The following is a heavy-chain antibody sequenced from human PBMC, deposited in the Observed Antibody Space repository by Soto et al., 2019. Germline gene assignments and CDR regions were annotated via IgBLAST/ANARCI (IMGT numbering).Heavy chain of an antibody. Sequence: EVQLLESGGGLVQPGGSLRLSCAASGFDFPNYAMSWVRQAPGKGLEWVSVISGSGFTTFYADSVKGRFTISRDNSNNTLHLQMNSLRAEDTAVYFCAKDGLTIFGVVEDWFDPWGQGTLVTVSS. D-gene: IGHD3-3*01. J-gene: IGHJ5*02. CDR2: ISGSGFTT. CDR3: AKDGLTIFGVVEDWFDP. V-gene: IGHV3-23*01. CDR1: GFDFPNYA.